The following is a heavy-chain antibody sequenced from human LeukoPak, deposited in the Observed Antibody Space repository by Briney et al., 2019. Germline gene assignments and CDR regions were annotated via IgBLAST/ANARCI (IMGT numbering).Heavy chain of an antibody. CDR3: AKDHCSSTSCYRPTSEFDY. CDR1: GYTFTSYD. D-gene: IGHD2-2*02. J-gene: IGHJ4*02. Sequence: ASVKVSCKASGYTFTSYDINWVRQATGQGLEWMGWMNPNSGNTGYAQKFQGRVTLTRNTSISTAYMELSSLNSEDTAVYYCAKDHCSSTSCYRPTSEFDYWGQGTLVTVSS. V-gene: IGHV1-8*01. CDR2: MNPNSGNT.